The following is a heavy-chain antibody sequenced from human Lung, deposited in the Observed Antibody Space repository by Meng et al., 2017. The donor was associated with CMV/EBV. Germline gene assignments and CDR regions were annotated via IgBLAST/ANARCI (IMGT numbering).Heavy chain of an antibody. D-gene: IGHD3-10*01. CDR3: ARDWELVTHGGDD. Sequence: ASVXVSXKASGYTFTSYGISWVRQAPGQGLEWMGWISAYNGNTNYAQKFQGRVIMTTDTFTSTAYMELRSLRSDDTAVYYCARDWELVTHGGDDWGQGTLVTVSS. CDR1: GYTFTSYG. V-gene: IGHV1-18*01. CDR2: ISAYNGNT. J-gene: IGHJ4*02.